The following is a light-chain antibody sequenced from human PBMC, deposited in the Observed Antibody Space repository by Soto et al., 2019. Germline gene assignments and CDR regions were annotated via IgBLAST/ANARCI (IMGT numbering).Light chain of an antibody. J-gene: IGKJ2*01. CDR1: QSVLYSSNNKNY. Sequence: DIVMTQSPDSLAVSLGERATINCKSSQSVLYSSNNKNYLAWYQQKPGQPPKLLIYWASTRESGVPDRFGGSGSGTDFTLTISSLQAEDVAVYYCQQCYSIPYTFGQGTKLEIK. CDR2: WAS. CDR3: QQCYSIPYT. V-gene: IGKV4-1*01.